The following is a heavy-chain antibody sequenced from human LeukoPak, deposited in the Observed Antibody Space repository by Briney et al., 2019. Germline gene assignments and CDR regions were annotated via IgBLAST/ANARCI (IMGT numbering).Heavy chain of an antibody. CDR3: ARDAVAGRAEYYFDY. J-gene: IGHJ4*02. D-gene: IGHD6-19*01. CDR2: LNPNTGGT. CDR1: GYTFTGSY. Sequence: ASVKVSCKASGYTFTGSYLHWVRQAPGQGLEWMGRLNPNTGGTHYAQKFQGRVTMTRDTSISTAYMELSRLRSDDTAIFYCARDAVAGRAEYYFDYWGQGTLVTVSP. V-gene: IGHV1-2*06.